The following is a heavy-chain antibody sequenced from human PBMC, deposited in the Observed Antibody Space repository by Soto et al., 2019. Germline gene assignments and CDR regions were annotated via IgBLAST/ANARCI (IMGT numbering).Heavy chain of an antibody. D-gene: IGHD3-10*01. CDR2: ISGSGDST. V-gene: IGHV3-23*01. CDR3: ARGSKDSYPGSRIFDF. CDR1: GFTFSSYA. Sequence: HPGGSLRLSCAASGFTFSSYAMSWVRQAPGKGLEWVSGISGSGDSTYYAYSVEGRFTLSRDNSKNTLYLQMNSLRAEDTAIYFCARGSKDSYPGSRIFDFWGRGTLVTVSS. J-gene: IGHJ4*02.